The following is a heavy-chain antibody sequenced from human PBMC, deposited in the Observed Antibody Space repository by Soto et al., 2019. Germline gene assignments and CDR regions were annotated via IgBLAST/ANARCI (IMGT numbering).Heavy chain of an antibody. Sequence: SETLSLTCAVYGGSVNGYYWNWIRQPPGKGLEWIGEINHTGGTHYTPSLKSRVTMSVDASKNQFSLRLSSVTAADTAIYYCATRITVFGLLIPPFDPWGQRTQVTVSS. CDR2: INHTGGT. CDR1: GGSVNGYY. J-gene: IGHJ5*02. CDR3: ATRITVFGLLIPPFDP. V-gene: IGHV4-34*01. D-gene: IGHD3-3*01.